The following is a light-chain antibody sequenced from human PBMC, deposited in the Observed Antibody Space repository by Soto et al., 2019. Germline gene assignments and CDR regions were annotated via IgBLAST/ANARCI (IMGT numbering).Light chain of an antibody. CDR2: GIS. CDR1: QSVNSN. V-gene: IGKV3-15*01. Sequence: ELVLTQSPGTLSLSPGHRATLSCRASQSVNSNYLAWYQQHPGQPPRLLIYGISRRATGIPARFSGSGSGTEFSLTIGSLQSEDFAVYYCQHYNNWPRTFGQGTKVDIK. CDR3: QHYNNWPRT. J-gene: IGKJ1*01.